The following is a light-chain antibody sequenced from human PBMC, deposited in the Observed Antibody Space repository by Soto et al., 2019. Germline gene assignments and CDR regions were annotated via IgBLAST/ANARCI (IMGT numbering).Light chain of an antibody. J-gene: IGLJ1*01. CDR2: EVS. CDR3: SSYAGSNNPFV. Sequence: QSALTQPPSASGSPGQSVTISCTGTSSDVGGYNYVSWYQHHPGKAPKLMMYEVSKRPSGVPDRFSGSKSGNTASLTVSGLQAEDEADYYCSSYAGSNNPFVFGTGTKVTVL. CDR1: SSDVGGYNY. V-gene: IGLV2-8*01.